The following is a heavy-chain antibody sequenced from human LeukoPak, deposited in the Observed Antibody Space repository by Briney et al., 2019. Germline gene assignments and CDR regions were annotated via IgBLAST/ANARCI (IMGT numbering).Heavy chain of an antibody. Sequence: GGSLRLSCAASGFSFSDYEMNCVRQAPGKGLEWLSYIGFSVSTIHYADSVKGRFTISRDNAEKTLYLQMNSLRAEDTAVYYCARDGGRLADFYFDSWGQGCLVTVSS. D-gene: IGHD3-3*01. V-gene: IGHV3-48*03. CDR1: GFSFSDYE. CDR3: ARDGGRLADFYFDS. J-gene: IGHJ4*02. CDR2: IGFSVSTI.